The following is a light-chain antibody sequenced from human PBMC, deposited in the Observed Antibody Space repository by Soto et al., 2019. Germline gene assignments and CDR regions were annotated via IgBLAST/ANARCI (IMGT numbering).Light chain of an antibody. CDR2: GAS. CDR1: QSVSSSY. V-gene: IGKV3-20*01. Sequence: EIVLTQYPGTLSLSPGERATLSCRASQSVSSSYLAWYQQKPGQAPRLLIYGASSMATGIPDRFSGSGSGTDFTLTSSRLEPEDFAVYYWQQYGSSTRTFGQGTKVEIK. CDR3: QQYGSSTRT. J-gene: IGKJ1*01.